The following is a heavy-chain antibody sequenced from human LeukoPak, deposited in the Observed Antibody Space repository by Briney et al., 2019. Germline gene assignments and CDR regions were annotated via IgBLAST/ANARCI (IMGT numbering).Heavy chain of an antibody. CDR2: IYSSGST. V-gene: IGHV4-61*02. J-gene: IGHJ6*03. CDR1: GGSISSGSYY. D-gene: IGHD6-19*01. Sequence: PSQTLSLTCTVSGGSISSGSYYWSWIRQPAGKGLEWIGRIYSSGSTNYNPSLKSRVTISVDTSKNQFSLKLSSVTAADTAVYYCARRPAVAGTWFYYYYMDVWGKGTTVTISS. CDR3: ARRPAVAGTWFYYYYMDV.